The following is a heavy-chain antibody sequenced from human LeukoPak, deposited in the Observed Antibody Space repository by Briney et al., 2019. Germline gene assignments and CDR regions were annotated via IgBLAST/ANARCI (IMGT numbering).Heavy chain of an antibody. J-gene: IGHJ6*02. CDR2: IYHSGST. CDR3: AAPYYNYYYAMDV. Sequence: SETLSLTCAVSGGSISSSNWWSWVRQPPGQGLEWIGEIYHSGSTSYNPSLKSRLTISVDKSKNQFSLKLSSVTAADTAVYYCAAPYYNYYYAMDVWGQGTTVTVSS. V-gene: IGHV4-4*02. CDR1: GGSISSSNW.